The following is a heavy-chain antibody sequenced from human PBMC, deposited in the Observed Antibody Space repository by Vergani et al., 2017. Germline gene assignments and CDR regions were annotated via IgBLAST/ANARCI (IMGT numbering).Heavy chain of an antibody. V-gene: IGHV1-69*02. D-gene: IGHD3/OR15-3a*01. CDR3: ATTLGPEVTTPDGFDI. CDR1: GGTFSSYT. Sequence: QVQLVQSGAEVKKPGSSVKVSCKASGGTFSSYTISWVRQAPGQGLEWMGRIIPILGIANYAQKFQGRVTITADKSTSTAYMELSSLRSDDTGMYYCATTLGPEVTTPDGFDIWGQGAMVTVSA. CDR2: IIPILGIA. J-gene: IGHJ3*02.